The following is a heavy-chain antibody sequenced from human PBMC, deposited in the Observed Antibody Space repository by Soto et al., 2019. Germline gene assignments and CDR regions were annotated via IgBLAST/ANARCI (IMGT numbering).Heavy chain of an antibody. J-gene: IGHJ3*02. V-gene: IGHV1-3*01. D-gene: IGHD2-8*01. Sequence: ASVKVSCKASGYTFTSYAMHWVRQAPGQRLEWMGWINAGNGNTKYSQKFQGRVTITRDTSASTAYMELSSLRSEDTAVYYCARDETKAVAFDIWGQGTTVTVSS. CDR1: GYTFTSYA. CDR2: INAGNGNT. CDR3: ARDETKAVAFDI.